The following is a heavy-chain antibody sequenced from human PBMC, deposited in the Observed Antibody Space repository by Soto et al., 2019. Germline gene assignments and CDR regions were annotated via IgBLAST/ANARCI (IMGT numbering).Heavy chain of an antibody. CDR3: ARVPSSAEANLYYFGMDV. Sequence: QVQLVQSGAEVKKPGSSVKVSCKASGGSFSSYAISWVRQAPGQGLEWMGEFIPVFGTAKYAQRFQGRVTITADESTSTAYMELSRLRPEDTAVYSCARVPSSAEANLYYFGMDVWGQGTTVTVSS. V-gene: IGHV1-69*12. CDR2: FIPVFGTA. J-gene: IGHJ6*02. D-gene: IGHD6-19*01. CDR1: GGSFSSYA.